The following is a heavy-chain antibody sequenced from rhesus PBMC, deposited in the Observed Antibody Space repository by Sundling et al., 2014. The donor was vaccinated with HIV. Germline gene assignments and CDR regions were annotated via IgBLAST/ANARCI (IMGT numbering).Heavy chain of an antibody. V-gene: IGHV4-160*01. Sequence: QVQLQESGPGLVKPSETLSLTCAVSGGSFSGHYWGWIRQPPGKGLQWIGYIHGRDSNTDYNPSLKSRVTLSVDTSKNQFSLKLKSVTAADTAVYYCARDPPTLWTGYLGSYGLDAWGQGVVVTVSS. J-gene: IGHJ6*01. CDR3: ARDPPTLWTGYLGSYGLDA. CDR2: IHGRDSNT. CDR1: GGSFSGHY. D-gene: IGHD3-3*01.